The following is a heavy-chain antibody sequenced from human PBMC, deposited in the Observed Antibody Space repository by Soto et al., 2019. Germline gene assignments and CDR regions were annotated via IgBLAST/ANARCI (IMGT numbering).Heavy chain of an antibody. CDR3: VMGNLFDY. Sequence: EVQLLEWGGGLEQRGGSLRLSCAASGYTFDNYAMSWVRQAPGTGLDWVSTISNSGGTIYYADSVRGRFTISRDNSKNTVYVQMNNLRAEDTAVYYCVMGNLFDYWGQGTLVTVSS. V-gene: IGHV3-23*01. J-gene: IGHJ4*02. CDR1: GYTFDNYA. D-gene: IGHD1-26*01. CDR2: ISNSGGTI.